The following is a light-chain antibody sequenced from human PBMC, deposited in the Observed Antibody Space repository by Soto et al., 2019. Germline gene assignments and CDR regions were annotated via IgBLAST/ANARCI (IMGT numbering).Light chain of an antibody. CDR3: QQYGGSPRT. V-gene: IGKV3-20*01. CDR2: GAS. J-gene: IGKJ1*01. CDR1: QSVTKS. Sequence: EIVLTQSPGTLSLSPGERATLSCRASQSVTKSLAWYQQKPGQAPRLLIYGASSRATGIPDRFSGSGSGTDFTLTISRLEPEDFAVYYCQQYGGSPRTFGQGTKVDTK.